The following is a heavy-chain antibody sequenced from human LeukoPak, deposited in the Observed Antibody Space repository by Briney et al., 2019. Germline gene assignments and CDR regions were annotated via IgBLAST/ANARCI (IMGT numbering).Heavy chain of an antibody. D-gene: IGHD2-15*01. CDR3: AKVFPHDSADY. CDR1: GFTFSIYA. J-gene: IGHJ4*02. V-gene: IGHV3-23*01. Sequence: GGSLRLSCATSGFTFSIYAMTWVRQAPGKGLEWVSTISGSGGSTYYADSVKGRFTISRDNSKNTLYLQMNSLRAEDTAVYYCAKVFPHDSADYWGQGTLVTVSS. CDR2: ISGSGGST.